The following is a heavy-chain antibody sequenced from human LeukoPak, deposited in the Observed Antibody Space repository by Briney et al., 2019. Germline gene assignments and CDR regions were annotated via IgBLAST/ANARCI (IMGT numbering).Heavy chain of an antibody. CDR1: GFTFSTYS. CDR3: GRDYEERTTDY. D-gene: IGHD3-16*01. J-gene: IGHJ4*02. V-gene: IGHV3-48*04. CDR2: ISSSSSII. Sequence: GGSLRLSCAASGFTFSTYSMNWVRQAPGKGLEWVSYISSSSSIINYAESVRGRFTISKDNAKNLLYLQMNSLRAEDTAVYYCGRDYEERTTDYWGQGTLVTVSS.